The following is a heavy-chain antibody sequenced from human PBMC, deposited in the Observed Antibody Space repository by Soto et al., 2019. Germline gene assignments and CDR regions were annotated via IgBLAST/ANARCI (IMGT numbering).Heavy chain of an antibody. CDR1: GFTFRGYA. V-gene: IGHV3-9*01. Sequence: GGSLRLSCTASGFTFRGYAMSWVRQAPGKGLEWVSGISWSSGSTGYADSVKGRFTISRDNAKNSLYLQMNSLRAEDTALYYCAKVGGFSSSWYDDAFDIWGQGTMVTVSS. CDR3: AKVGGFSSSWYDDAFDI. J-gene: IGHJ3*02. D-gene: IGHD6-13*01. CDR2: ISWSSGST.